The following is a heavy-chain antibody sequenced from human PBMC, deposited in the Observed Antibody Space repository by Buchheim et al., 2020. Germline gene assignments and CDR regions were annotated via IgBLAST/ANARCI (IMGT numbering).Heavy chain of an antibody. CDR1: GGTFSSYA. CDR3: ARDSGGKAAAGTSWFDP. V-gene: IGHV1-69*04. D-gene: IGHD6-13*01. J-gene: IGHJ5*02. Sequence: QVQLVQSGAEVKKPGSSVKVSCKASGGTFSSYAISWVRQAPGQGLEWMGRIIPILGIANYAQKFQGRVTITADKSTSTAYMELSSLRSEDTAVYYCARDSGGKAAAGTSWFDPWGQGTL. CDR2: IIPILGIA.